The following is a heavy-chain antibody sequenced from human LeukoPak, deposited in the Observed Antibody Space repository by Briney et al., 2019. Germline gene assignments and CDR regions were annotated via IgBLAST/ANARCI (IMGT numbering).Heavy chain of an antibody. CDR2: INSNSGAT. J-gene: IGHJ6*02. CDR1: GYTFTGYY. V-gene: IGHV1-2*02. D-gene: IGHD4-17*01. CDR3: ARERATTGVGGHDYGDYFYYYYGMDV. Sequence: GASVKVSCKASGYTFTGYYIHWVRQAPGQGLEWMGWINSNSGATNYAQKFQGRVTMTRDTSISTAYMELSRLRSDDTAVYYCARERATTGVGGHDYGDYFYYYYGMDVWGQGTTVTVSS.